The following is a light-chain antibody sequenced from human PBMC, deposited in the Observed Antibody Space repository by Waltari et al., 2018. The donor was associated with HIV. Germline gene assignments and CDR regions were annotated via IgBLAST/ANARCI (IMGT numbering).Light chain of an antibody. CDR1: SSNIGAGYD. V-gene: IGLV1-40*01. J-gene: IGLJ3*02. CDR3: QSYDNSLSAWV. Sequence: QSVLTQPPSVSGAPGQRVTISCPGSSSNIGAGYDVHWYQQLPGTTPKLLVYGTSNRPAGGPDRFSGSKSATSASRAITGLQAEDEADYYCQSYDNSLSAWVFGGGTKLTVL. CDR2: GTS.